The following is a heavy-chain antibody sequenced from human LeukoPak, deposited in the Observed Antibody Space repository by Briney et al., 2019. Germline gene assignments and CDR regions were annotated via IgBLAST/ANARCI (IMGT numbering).Heavy chain of an antibody. V-gene: IGHV1-46*01. J-gene: IGHJ4*02. Sequence: ASVKVSCKASGYTFTGYYMHWVRQAPGQGLEWMGWINPSGGSTSYAQKFQGRVTMTRDTSTSTVYMELSSLRSEDTAVYYCARSEPITMIVAHYFDYWGQGTLVTVSS. D-gene: IGHD3-22*01. CDR3: ARSEPITMIVAHYFDY. CDR1: GYTFTGYY. CDR2: INPSGGST.